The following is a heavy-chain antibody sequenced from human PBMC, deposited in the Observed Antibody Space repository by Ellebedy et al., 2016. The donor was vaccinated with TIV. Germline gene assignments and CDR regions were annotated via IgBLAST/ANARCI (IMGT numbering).Heavy chain of an antibody. Sequence: GESLKISXAASGFTFSSYGMHWVRQAPGKGLEWVANIKQDGSEKYYVDSVKGRFTISRDNAKNSLYLQMNSLRAEDTAVYYCARDSRIAAAGTRAFDIWGQGTMVTVSS. V-gene: IGHV3-7*01. CDR2: IKQDGSEK. J-gene: IGHJ3*02. CDR3: ARDSRIAAAGTRAFDI. D-gene: IGHD6-13*01. CDR1: GFTFSSYG.